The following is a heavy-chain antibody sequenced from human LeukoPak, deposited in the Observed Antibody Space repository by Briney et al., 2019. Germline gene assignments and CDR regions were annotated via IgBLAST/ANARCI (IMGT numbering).Heavy chain of an antibody. V-gene: IGHV4-4*07. CDR1: GGSIGSYY. Sequence: SETLSLTCTVSGGSIGSYYWSWIWQPAGKGLEWIGRIYTSGSTNYNPSLKSRVTMTVDTSKNQFSLKLSSVTAADTAVYYCARDRGYDSSGYPFDYWGQGTLVTVSS. CDR3: ARDRGYDSSGYPFDY. D-gene: IGHD3-22*01. J-gene: IGHJ4*02. CDR2: IYTSGST.